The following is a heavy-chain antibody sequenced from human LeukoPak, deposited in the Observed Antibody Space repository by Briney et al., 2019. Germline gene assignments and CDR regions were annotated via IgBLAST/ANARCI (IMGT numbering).Heavy chain of an antibody. CDR1: GFTFSSYE. CDR3: AREGYSGYEIEFDY. CDR2: ISSSGSTI. D-gene: IGHD5-12*01. Sequence: GGSLRLSCAASGFTFSSYEMNWVRQAPGKGLEWVAYISSSGSTIYYADSVKGRFTISRDNAKNSLYLQMNSLRAEDTAVYYCAREGYSGYEIEFDYWGQGTLVTVSS. V-gene: IGHV3-48*03. J-gene: IGHJ4*02.